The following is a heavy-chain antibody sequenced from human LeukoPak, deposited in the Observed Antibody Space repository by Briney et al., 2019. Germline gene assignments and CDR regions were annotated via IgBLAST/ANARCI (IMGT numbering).Heavy chain of an antibody. CDR2: ISSSGSTI. J-gene: IGHJ6*02. Sequence: PGGSLRPTCAASGFTFTSYEMNWFRQAPGEGLEWVSYISSSGSTIYYADSVKGRFTISRDNAKNSLYLQMNSLRAEDTAVYYCARDRWDILTGYPDYGMDVWGQGTTVTVPS. D-gene: IGHD3-9*01. CDR1: GFTFTSYE. CDR3: ARDRWDILTGYPDYGMDV. V-gene: IGHV3-48*03.